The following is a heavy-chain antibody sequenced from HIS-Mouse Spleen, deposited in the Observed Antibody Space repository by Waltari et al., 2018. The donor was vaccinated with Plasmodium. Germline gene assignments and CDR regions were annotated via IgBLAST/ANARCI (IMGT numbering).Heavy chain of an antibody. CDR1: VYPFTGSY. Sequence: QVQLVQSGAEVKKPGASVTVSCKASVYPFTGSYMHFVAQAPGQGLEWMGWINPNRGGTNYAQKFQGRVTMTRDTSISTAYMELSRLRSDDTAVYYCARDLAAAGHFDYWGQGTLVTVSS. V-gene: IGHV1-2*02. CDR3: ARDLAAAGHFDY. D-gene: IGHD6-13*01. J-gene: IGHJ4*02. CDR2: INPNRGGT.